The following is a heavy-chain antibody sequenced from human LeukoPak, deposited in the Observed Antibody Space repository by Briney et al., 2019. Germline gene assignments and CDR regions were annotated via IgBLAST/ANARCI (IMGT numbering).Heavy chain of an antibody. CDR2: INHNGST. Sequence: SETLSLTCAAYGWSFSDYYWRWIRQPPGKGLEWISEINHNGSTNCNPSLKSRVTISVDTSKNQFSPTLSSVTAADTAVYYCARANPTSIVVVPAAMLDYWGQGTLVTVSS. J-gene: IGHJ4*02. D-gene: IGHD2-2*01. CDR3: ARANPTSIVVVPAAMLDY. V-gene: IGHV4-34*01. CDR1: GWSFSDYY.